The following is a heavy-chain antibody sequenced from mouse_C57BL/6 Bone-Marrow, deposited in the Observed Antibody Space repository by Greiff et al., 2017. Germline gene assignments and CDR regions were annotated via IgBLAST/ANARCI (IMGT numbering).Heavy chain of an antibody. Sequence: VKLQESGAELMKPGASVKLSCKATGYTFTGYWIEWVKQRPGHGLEWIGEILPGSGSTNYNEKFKGKATFTADTSSNTAYMQISSLTTEDSAIYYCARHIYYYGKGVAMDYWGQGTSVTVSS. J-gene: IGHJ4*01. CDR2: ILPGSGST. CDR3: ARHIYYYGKGVAMDY. D-gene: IGHD1-1*01. V-gene: IGHV1-9*01. CDR1: GYTFTGYW.